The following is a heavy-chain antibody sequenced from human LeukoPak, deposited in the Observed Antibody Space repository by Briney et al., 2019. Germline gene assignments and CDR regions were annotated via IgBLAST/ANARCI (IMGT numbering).Heavy chain of an antibody. V-gene: IGHV4-38-2*02. D-gene: IGHD3-16*01. CDR3: ARGFWGGGYFDL. Sequence: PSETLSLTCTVSGYSIGSGYWWGWIRQPPGKGLEWIGSTYHSGSPYYNPSLKSRVTISVDTSNNQFSLKLSSVTAEDTAIYYCARGFWGGGYFDLWGRGTLVTVSS. J-gene: IGHJ2*01. CDR1: GYSIGSGYW. CDR2: TYHSGSP.